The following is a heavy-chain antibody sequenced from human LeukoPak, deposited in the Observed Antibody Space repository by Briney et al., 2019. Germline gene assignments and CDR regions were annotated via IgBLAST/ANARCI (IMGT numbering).Heavy chain of an antibody. Sequence: PSETLSLTCSVSGDSITTDYYWGWIRPPPGKGLEWIASIFHSGDTYYNPSLKSRLTISVDTSKNQFSLKLTSLTAADTAVYYCARDRLGGFDNWGQGTLVTVSS. CDR3: ARDRLGGFDN. J-gene: IGHJ4*02. D-gene: IGHD2-15*01. CDR2: IFHSGDT. CDR1: GDSITTDYY. V-gene: IGHV4-38-2*02.